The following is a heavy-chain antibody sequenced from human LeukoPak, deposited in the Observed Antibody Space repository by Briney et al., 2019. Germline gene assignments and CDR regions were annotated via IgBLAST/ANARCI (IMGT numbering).Heavy chain of an antibody. V-gene: IGHV3-30*02. Sequence: GGSLRLSCAASGFTFSTYGMHWVRQAPGEGLEWLGFIRNDGSDKFYADSVKGRFSISRDNSKNTLYLQMNSLRAEDTAVYYCARRAGAYSHPYDYWGQGTLVTVSS. D-gene: IGHD4/OR15-4a*01. CDR3: ARRAGAYSHPYDY. CDR2: IRNDGSDK. J-gene: IGHJ4*02. CDR1: GFTFSTYG.